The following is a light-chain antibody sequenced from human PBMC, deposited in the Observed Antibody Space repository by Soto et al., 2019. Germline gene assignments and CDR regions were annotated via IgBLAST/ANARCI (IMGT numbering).Light chain of an antibody. V-gene: IGLV2-18*01. CDR3: SLKTDTITRV. CDR2: EVS. CDR1: SSDLGSYNH. J-gene: IGLJ3*02. Sequence: QSALTQPPSVSGSPGQSVTISCTGTSSDLGSYNHVSWYQQPPGTAPKVIIYEVSDRPSGVPDRFSGSKSGNTASLTISGLQTEDEADYYCSLKTDTITRVFGGGTQLTVL.